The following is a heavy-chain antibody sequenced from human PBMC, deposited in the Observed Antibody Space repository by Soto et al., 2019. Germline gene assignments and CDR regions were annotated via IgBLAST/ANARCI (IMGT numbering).Heavy chain of an antibody. CDR3: ARMKVRGGHGDY. CDR1: GGSISSGGYY. D-gene: IGHD3-10*01. CDR2: IYYSGST. J-gene: IGHJ4*02. V-gene: IGHV4-31*03. Sequence: SETLSLTCTVSGGSISSGGYYWSWIRQHPGKGLEWIGYIYYSGSTYYNPSLKSRVTISVDTSKNQFSLKLSSVTAADTAVYYCARMKVRGGHGDYWGQGTLVTVSS.